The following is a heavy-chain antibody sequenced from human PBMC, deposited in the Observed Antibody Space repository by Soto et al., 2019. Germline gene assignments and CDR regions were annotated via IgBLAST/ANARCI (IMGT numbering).Heavy chain of an antibody. CDR1: GYTFTDYY. J-gene: IGHJ3*01. D-gene: IGHD1-1*01. Sequence: QVQLVQSGAEVKKPGASVRVSCKAFGYTFTDYYIHWVRRAPGQGLEWMGWMNPNSGGTNCAQKFQGRVTLTRDTSISAAYMELSTLRSDDTALYYCSRSEDVYNPLSAFDLWGQGTVVSVSS. V-gene: IGHV1-2*02. CDR3: SRSEDVYNPLSAFDL. CDR2: MNPNSGGT.